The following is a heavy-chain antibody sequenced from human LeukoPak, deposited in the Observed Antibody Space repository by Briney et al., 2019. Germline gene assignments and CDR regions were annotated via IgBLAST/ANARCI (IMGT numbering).Heavy chain of an antibody. J-gene: IGHJ6*02. Sequence: SETLSLTCTVSGVSISSYYWSWIRQPPGKGLEWIGYIYYSGSTNYNPSLKSRVTISVDTSKNQFSLKLSSATAADTAVYYCARCFYDSSGYYLPRAGDYYYYGMDVWGQGTTVTVSS. D-gene: IGHD3-22*01. CDR1: GVSISSYY. V-gene: IGHV4-59*01. CDR3: ARCFYDSSGYYLPRAGDYYYYGMDV. CDR2: IYYSGST.